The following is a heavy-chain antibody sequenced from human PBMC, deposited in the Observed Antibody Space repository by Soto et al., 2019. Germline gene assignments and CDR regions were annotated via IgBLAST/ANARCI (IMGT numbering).Heavy chain of an antibody. CDR2: IIPIFTTT. J-gene: IGHJ3*02. V-gene: IGHV1-69*13. Sequence: SGKVSCKASGGTFSNHAINWVRQAPGQGLEWMGRIIPIFTTTNYAQKFQGRVTITADESTITAYMELSSLKHDDTAVYYCAREVAADGTFREDVFDIWGQGTLVTVSS. CDR3: AREVAADGTFREDVFDI. CDR1: GGTFSNHA. D-gene: IGHD6-13*01.